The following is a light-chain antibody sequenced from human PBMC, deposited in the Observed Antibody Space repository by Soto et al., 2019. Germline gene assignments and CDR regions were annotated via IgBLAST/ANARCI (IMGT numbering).Light chain of an antibody. CDR1: QTIGTC. CDR3: QQYTNTNNPWM. J-gene: IGKJ1*01. Sequence: DIQVTQSPPTLSASLGYRATLTCRASQTIGTCMAWYQQKPGKAPKLLVYDASTLQSGVASRFSGSGSGTEFTLIISGLQPDDSATYYCQQYTNTNNPWMFGQGTKVDIK. CDR2: DAS. V-gene: IGKV1-5*01.